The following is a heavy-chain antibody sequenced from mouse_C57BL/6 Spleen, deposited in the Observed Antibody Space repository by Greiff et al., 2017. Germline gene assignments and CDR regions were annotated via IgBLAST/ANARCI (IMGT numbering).Heavy chain of an antibody. CDR3: ARLSSLTTVVARGDYFDY. Sequence: DVMLVESGGDLVKPGGSLKLSCAASGFTFSSYGMSWVRQTPDKRLEWVATISSGGSYTYYPDSVKGRFTISRDNAKNTLYLQMSSLKSEDTAMYYCARLSSLTTVVARGDYFDYWGQGTTLTVSS. CDR2: ISSGGSYT. CDR1: GFTFSSYG. D-gene: IGHD1-1*01. J-gene: IGHJ2*01. V-gene: IGHV5-6*02.